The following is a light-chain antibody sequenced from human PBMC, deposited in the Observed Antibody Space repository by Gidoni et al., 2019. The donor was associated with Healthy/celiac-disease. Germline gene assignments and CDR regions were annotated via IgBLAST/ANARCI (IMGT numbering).Light chain of an antibody. CDR2: GAA. CDR3: QQYNNWPPST. Sequence: EIVMTQSPATLSVSPGERATLSCRASQSVSSNLAWYQQKPGQAPRLLIYGAATRATCIPARFSGSGSGTEFNLTISSLQSEDFAVYYCQQYNNWPPSTFGGXTKVEIK. CDR1: QSVSSN. V-gene: IGKV3-15*01. J-gene: IGKJ4*01.